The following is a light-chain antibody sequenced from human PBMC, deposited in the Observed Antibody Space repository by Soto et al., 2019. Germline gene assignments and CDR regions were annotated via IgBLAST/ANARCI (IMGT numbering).Light chain of an antibody. J-gene: IGLJ1*01. CDR2: EVS. Sequence: QSALTQPASVSGSPGQSITISCTGTSSDVGDYNYVSWYQQHPGKAPKLMIYEVSNRPSGVSNRFSGSKSGYTASLTISGLQAEDEADYYCSSYTRSSTPYVFGTGTKVTV. CDR1: SSDVGDYNY. V-gene: IGLV2-14*01. CDR3: SSYTRSSTPYV.